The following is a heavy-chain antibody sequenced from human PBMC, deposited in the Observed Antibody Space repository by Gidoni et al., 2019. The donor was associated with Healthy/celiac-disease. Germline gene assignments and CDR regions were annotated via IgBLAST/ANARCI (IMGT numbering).Heavy chain of an antibody. CDR1: GFTVSSNY. CDR3: ARAPYGSAFDI. Sequence: EVQLVETGGGLIQPGGSLSLSCAASGFTVSSNYMSWVRQAPGKGLEWVSVIYSGGSTYYADSVKGRFTISRDNSKNTLYLQMNSLRAEDTAVYYCARAPYGSAFDIWGQGTMVTVSS. CDR2: IYSGGST. J-gene: IGHJ3*02. D-gene: IGHD2-15*01. V-gene: IGHV3-53*02.